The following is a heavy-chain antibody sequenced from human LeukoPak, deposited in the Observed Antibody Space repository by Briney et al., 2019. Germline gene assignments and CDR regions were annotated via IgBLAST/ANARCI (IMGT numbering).Heavy chain of an antibody. J-gene: IGHJ4*02. CDR1: GYSFTEYY. Sequence: GASVKVPCKASGYSFTEYYMYWVRQAPGQGLEWMGIINPSLGSTSYAQKFQGRVFMTRDMSTSTVYMELSSLTSEDTAVYYCARGPYSSSWYEDYWGQGTLVTVSS. D-gene: IGHD6-13*01. V-gene: IGHV1-46*01. CDR2: INPSLGST. CDR3: ARGPYSSSWYEDY.